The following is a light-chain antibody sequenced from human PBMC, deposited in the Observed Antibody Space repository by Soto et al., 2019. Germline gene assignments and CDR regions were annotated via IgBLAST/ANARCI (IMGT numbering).Light chain of an antibody. CDR2: DVS. J-gene: IGKJ2*01. Sequence: DLQLTQSPSSLSATVGDRVTITCQASQDIRKYLNWYQQKLGKVPKLLIYDVSNRETGVPSRFSGSQSGTDFSLSIDSLQPEDIASYYCQQYDHPPYTFGQGTTLEIK. CDR1: QDIRKY. CDR3: QQYDHPPYT. V-gene: IGKV1-33*01.